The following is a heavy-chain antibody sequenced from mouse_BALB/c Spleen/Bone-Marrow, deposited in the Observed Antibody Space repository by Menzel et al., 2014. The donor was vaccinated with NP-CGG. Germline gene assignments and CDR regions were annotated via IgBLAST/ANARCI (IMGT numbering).Heavy chain of an antibody. CDR3: ARYYDYDWYFDV. V-gene: IGHV1-77*01. J-gene: IGHJ1*01. CDR1: GYTFTDYV. CDR2: IYLGSGST. Sequence: QVHVKQSGPELVKPGASVKMSCKASGYTFTDYVISWVKQRTGQGLEWIGEIYLGSGSTYYNEKFKGKATLTADKSSNTAYMQLSSLTSEDSAVYFCARYYDYDWYFDVWGAGTTVTVSS. D-gene: IGHD2-4*01.